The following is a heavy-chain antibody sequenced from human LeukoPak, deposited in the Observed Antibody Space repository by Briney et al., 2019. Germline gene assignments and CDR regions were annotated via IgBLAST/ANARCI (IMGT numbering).Heavy chain of an antibody. V-gene: IGHV3-48*04. CDR2: IISSSDTI. CDR1: GFSFSNYD. J-gene: IGHJ5*01. D-gene: IGHD3-10*01. Sequence: PGGSLRLSCAASGFSFSNYDMSWVRQVPGKGLEWISYIISSSDTIDYADSVKGRFIISRDNAKKSLYVQMNSLRAEDTAVYYCARDLAYKYGSDSWGQGTLVTVSS. CDR3: ARDLAYKYGSDS.